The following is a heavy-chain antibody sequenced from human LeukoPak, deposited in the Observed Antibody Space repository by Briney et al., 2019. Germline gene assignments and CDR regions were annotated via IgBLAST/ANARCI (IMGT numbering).Heavy chain of an antibody. CDR3: ARDPQLRSSCFDY. V-gene: IGHV3-30*03. CDR1: GFSLSGYG. CDR2: FSYDGANE. D-gene: IGHD6-13*01. J-gene: IGHJ4*02. Sequence: PGRSLRLSCAASGFSLSGYGMHWVRQAPGKGLEWVAVFSYDGANEYYVDSVKGRFTISRDISENTLYLHMNSLRVEDTAVYYCARDPQLRSSCFDYWGQGALVTVSS.